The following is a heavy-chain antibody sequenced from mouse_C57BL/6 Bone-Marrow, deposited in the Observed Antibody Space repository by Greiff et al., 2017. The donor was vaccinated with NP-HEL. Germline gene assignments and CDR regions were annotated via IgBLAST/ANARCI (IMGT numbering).Heavy chain of an antibody. CDR1: GFTFSDYG. CDR3: ARQIYDGYYVFAY. Sequence: EVKLMESGGGLVQPGGSLKLSCAASGFTFSDYGMAWVRQAPRKGPEWVAFISNLAYSIYYADTVTGRFTISRENAKNTLYLEMSSLRSEDTAMYYCARQIYDGYYVFAYWGQGTLVTVSA. D-gene: IGHD2-3*01. J-gene: IGHJ3*01. CDR2: ISNLAYSI. V-gene: IGHV5-15*01.